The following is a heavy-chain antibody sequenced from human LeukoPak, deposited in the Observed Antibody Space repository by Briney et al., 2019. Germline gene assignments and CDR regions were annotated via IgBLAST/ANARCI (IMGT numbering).Heavy chain of an antibody. CDR2: ISGSGGST. Sequence: GGSLRLSCAASGFTFSSYAMSWVRQAPGKGLEWVSAISGSGGSTHYADSVKGRFTISRDNSKNTLYLQMNSLRAEDTAVYYCAKLMDYGDYSPNIYFDYWGQGTLVTVSS. D-gene: IGHD4-17*01. CDR1: GFTFSSYA. CDR3: AKLMDYGDYSPNIYFDY. V-gene: IGHV3-23*01. J-gene: IGHJ4*02.